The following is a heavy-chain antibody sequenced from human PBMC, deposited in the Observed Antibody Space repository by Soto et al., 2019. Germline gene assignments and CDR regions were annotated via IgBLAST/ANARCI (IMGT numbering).Heavy chain of an antibody. CDR2: INHSGST. J-gene: IGHJ4*02. V-gene: IGHV4-34*01. D-gene: IGHD5-18*01. CDR3: ARALGYGGYGSVFYYFDY. Sequence: SETLSLTCAVYGGSFSGYYWSWIRQPPGKGLEWIGEINHSGSTNYNPSLKSRVTISVDTSKNQFSLKLSSVTAADTAVYYCARALGYGGYGSVFYYFDYWGQGTLVTVSS. CDR1: GGSFSGYY.